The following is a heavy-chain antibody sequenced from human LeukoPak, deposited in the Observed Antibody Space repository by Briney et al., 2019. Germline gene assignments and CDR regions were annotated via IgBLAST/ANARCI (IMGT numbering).Heavy chain of an antibody. CDR3: AGRGQRYFRD. J-gene: IGHJ1*01. Sequence: SETLSLTCSVSGDSLSSDYWSWIRQPPGKGREWIGYIYRIGNTDYNPSLKSRVTISLDTSKNQLSLNLTSVTAADTPVYYCAGRGQRYFRDWGQGTRVTVSS. CDR1: GDSLSSDY. V-gene: IGHV4-4*08. CDR2: IYRIGNT.